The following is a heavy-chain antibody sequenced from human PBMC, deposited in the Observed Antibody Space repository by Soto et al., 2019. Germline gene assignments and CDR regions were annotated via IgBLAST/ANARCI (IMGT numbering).Heavy chain of an antibody. Sequence: LRLSCAASGFTFGSYIMSWVRQAPGKGLEWVSAISGSGASTYYADSVKGRFSISRDNSQNTLYLQMNSLRAEDTAIYYCAKRLRTYGYDYWGQGALVTVSS. J-gene: IGHJ4*02. D-gene: IGHD5-18*01. CDR2: ISGSGAST. V-gene: IGHV3-23*01. CDR3: AKRLRTYGYDY. CDR1: GFTFGSYI.